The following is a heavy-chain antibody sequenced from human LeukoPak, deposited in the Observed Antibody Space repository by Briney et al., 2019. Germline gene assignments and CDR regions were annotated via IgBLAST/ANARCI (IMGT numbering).Heavy chain of an antibody. Sequence: SETLSLTCTVSGGSISSSSYYWGWIRQPPGKGLEWIGSIYYSGSTYYNPSLKSRVTISVDTSKNQFSLKLSSVTAADTAVYYCARAVHYDFWSGYYTGIDYWGQGTLVTASS. CDR2: IYYSGST. CDR3: ARAVHYDFWSGYYTGIDY. J-gene: IGHJ4*02. CDR1: GGSISSSSYY. V-gene: IGHV4-39*07. D-gene: IGHD3-3*01.